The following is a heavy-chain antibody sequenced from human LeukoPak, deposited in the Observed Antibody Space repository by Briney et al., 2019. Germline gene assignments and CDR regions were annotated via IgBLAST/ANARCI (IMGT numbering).Heavy chain of an antibody. J-gene: IGHJ3*02. V-gene: IGHV3-11*04. CDR1: GFTFSDYY. Sequence: GGSLRLSCAASGFTFSDYYMSWIRQAPGKGLEWASYISSSGSTIYYADSVKGRFTISRDNAKNSLYLQMNSLRDEDTAVYYCARDGTYYYDSSGRTADAFDIWGQGTMVTVSS. CDR2: ISSSGSTI. CDR3: ARDGTYYYDSSGRTADAFDI. D-gene: IGHD3-22*01.